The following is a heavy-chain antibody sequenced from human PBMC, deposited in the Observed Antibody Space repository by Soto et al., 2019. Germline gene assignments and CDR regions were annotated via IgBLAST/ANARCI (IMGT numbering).Heavy chain of an antibody. Sequence: EVQLVESGGGLVQPGGSLRLSCAASGFTFNTYYMNWVRQAPGKGLEWVSYITSNSSNIYYADSVKGRFTNARDNAKNSLYQQMNSLRADDTSGYYCARGHSNFDSWGQGTLVTVSS. CDR3: ARGHSNFDS. CDR2: ITSNSSNI. D-gene: IGHD3-3*01. J-gene: IGHJ4*02. CDR1: GFTFNTYY. V-gene: IGHV3-48*01.